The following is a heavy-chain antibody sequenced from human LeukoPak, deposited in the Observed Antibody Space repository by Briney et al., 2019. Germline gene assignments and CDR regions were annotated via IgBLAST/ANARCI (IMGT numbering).Heavy chain of an antibody. J-gene: IGHJ4*02. V-gene: IGHV3-33*01. CDR1: GFTFSSYG. CDR3: ARDPSSWSSSWNDY. D-gene: IGHD6-13*01. CDR2: LWYDGSNK. Sequence: GRSLRLSCAASGFTFSSYGMHWVRQAPGKGLEWVAVLWYDGSNKYYADSVKGRFTISRDNSKNTLYLQMNSLRAEDTAVYYCARDPSSWSSSWNDYWGQGTLVAVSS.